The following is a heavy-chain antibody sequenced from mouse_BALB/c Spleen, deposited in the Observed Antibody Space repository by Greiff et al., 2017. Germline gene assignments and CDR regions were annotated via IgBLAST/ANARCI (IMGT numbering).Heavy chain of an antibody. CDR3: ARIYYGYDAWFAY. CDR2: IWSGGST. J-gene: IGHJ3*01. D-gene: IGHD2-2*01. CDR1: GFSLTSYG. V-gene: IGHV2-4-1*01. Sequence: VQLQQSGPGLVQPSQSLSITCTVSGFSLTSYGVHWVRQSPGKGLEWLGVIWSGGSTDYNAAFISRLSISKDNSKSQVFFKMNSLQADDTAIYYCARIYYGYDAWFAYWGQGTLVTVSA.